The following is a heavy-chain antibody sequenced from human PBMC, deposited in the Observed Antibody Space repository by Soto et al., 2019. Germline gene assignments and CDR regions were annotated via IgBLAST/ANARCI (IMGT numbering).Heavy chain of an antibody. V-gene: IGHV3-30-3*01. CDR3: ASNIVVVPAARPPYYYYYGMDV. Sequence: GGSLRLSCAASGFTFSSHAMHWVRQAPGKGLEWVAVISYDRSNKYYADSVKGRFTISRDNSKNTLYLQMNSLRAEDTAVYYCASNIVVVPAARPPYYYYYGMDVWGQGTTVTVSS. D-gene: IGHD2-2*01. J-gene: IGHJ6*02. CDR2: ISYDRSNK. CDR1: GFTFSSHA.